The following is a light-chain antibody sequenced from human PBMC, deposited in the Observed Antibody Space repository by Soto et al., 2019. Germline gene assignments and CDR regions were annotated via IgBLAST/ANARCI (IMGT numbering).Light chain of an antibody. Sequence: QSALTQPASMSGSPGQSITISCTGTSSDVGGYNFVSWYQQHPDKAPKLMLYEVTKRPSGVSDRFSGSKSGNTASLTISGLQTEDEADYYCSSYTSRDTRVFGTGTKVPVL. CDR1: SSDVGGYNF. J-gene: IGLJ1*01. V-gene: IGLV2-14*01. CDR2: EVT. CDR3: SSYTSRDTRV.